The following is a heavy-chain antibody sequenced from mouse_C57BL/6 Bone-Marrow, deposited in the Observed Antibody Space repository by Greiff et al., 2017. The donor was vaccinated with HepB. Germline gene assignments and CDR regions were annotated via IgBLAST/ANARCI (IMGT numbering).Heavy chain of an antibody. D-gene: IGHD1-1*01. Sequence: EVQLQQSVAELVRPGASVKLSCTASGFNIKNTYMHWVKQRPEQGLEWIGRIDPANGNTKYAPKFQGKATITADTSSNTAYLQLSSLTYEDTAIYYCASYYGSSYYYYAMDYWGQGTSVTVSS. CDR2: IDPANGNT. V-gene: IGHV14-3*01. CDR1: GFNIKNTY. J-gene: IGHJ4*01. CDR3: ASYYGSSYYYYAMDY.